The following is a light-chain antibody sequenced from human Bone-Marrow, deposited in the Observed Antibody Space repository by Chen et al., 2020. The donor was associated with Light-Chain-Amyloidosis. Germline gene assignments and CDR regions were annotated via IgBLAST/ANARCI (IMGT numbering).Light chain of an antibody. CDR3: QQYATSPWT. Sequence: EILLTQSPGTLSLSPGERVTLSCRASQSVTGSHLAWYQQKPGQAPRLLIYAASTRATGVPDRFRGSGSGTDFTLTISRLAPEDFAVYYCQQYATSPWTFGRGTKVEMK. J-gene: IGKJ1*01. CDR2: AAS. CDR1: QSVTGSH. V-gene: IGKV3-20*01.